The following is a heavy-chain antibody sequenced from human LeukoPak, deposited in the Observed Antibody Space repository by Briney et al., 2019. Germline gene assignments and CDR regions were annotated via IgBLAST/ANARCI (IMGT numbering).Heavy chain of an antibody. Sequence: GGSLRLSCAASGFTFSSYAMSWVRQAPGKGLEWVSAISGSGGSTYYADSVKGRFTISRDNSKNTLYLQMNSLRAEDTAVYYCAKDKGPAMIVVVPDAFDIWGQGTMVTVSS. J-gene: IGHJ3*02. CDR2: ISGSGGST. CDR1: GFTFSSYA. CDR3: AKDKGPAMIVVVPDAFDI. D-gene: IGHD3-22*01. V-gene: IGHV3-23*01.